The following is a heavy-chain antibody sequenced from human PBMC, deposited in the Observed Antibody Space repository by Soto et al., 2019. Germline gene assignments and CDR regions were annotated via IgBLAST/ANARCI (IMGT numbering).Heavy chain of an antibody. CDR1: GGSVSSGSYY. CDR2: IYYSGST. V-gene: IGHV4-61*01. CDR3: ARDRGGITVSSKPLGEWFDP. J-gene: IGHJ5*02. Sequence: SETLSLTCTVSGGSVSSGSYYWSWIRQPPGKGLEWIGYIYYSGSTGYNPSLESRATISLDLPKNQFSLRLTSVTAADTAVYYCARDRGGITVSSKPLGEWFDPWGQGTLVTVSS. D-gene: IGHD3-16*01.